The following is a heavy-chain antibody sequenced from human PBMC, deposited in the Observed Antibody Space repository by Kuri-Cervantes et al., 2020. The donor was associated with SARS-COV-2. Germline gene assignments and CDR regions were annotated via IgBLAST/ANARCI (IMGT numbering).Heavy chain of an antibody. CDR3: AKDGRITIFGVIPPDDAFDI. V-gene: IGHV3-23*01. J-gene: IGHJ3*02. D-gene: IGHD3-3*01. CDR2: ISGSGGST. Sequence: GGSLRLSCAASGFTFSSYAMSWVRQAPGKGLEWVSAISGSGGSTYYADSVKGRFTISRDNSKNTLYLQMNSLRAEDTAVYYCAKDGRITIFGVIPPDDAFDIWGQGTMVTVSS. CDR1: GFTFSSYA.